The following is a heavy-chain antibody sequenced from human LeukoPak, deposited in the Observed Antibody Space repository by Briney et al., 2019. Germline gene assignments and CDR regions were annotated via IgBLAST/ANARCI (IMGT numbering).Heavy chain of an antibody. CDR2: IYYSGST. Sequence: KSSETLSLTCTVSGGSISSYYWSWIRQPPGKGLEWIGYIYYSGSTNYKPSLKSRVTISVDTSKNQFSLKLSSVTAADTAVYYCARPSSGWHPFDYWGQGTLVTVSS. V-gene: IGHV4-59*12. D-gene: IGHD6-19*01. CDR1: GGSISSYY. J-gene: IGHJ4*02. CDR3: ARPSSGWHPFDY.